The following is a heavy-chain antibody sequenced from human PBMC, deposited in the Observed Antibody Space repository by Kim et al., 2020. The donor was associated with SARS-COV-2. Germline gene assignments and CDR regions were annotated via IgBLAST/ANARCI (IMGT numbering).Heavy chain of an antibody. V-gene: IGHV4-4*07. D-gene: IGHD3-3*01. CDR2: IYTSGST. CDR3: ARDLPNDFWSGYLGYYFDY. Sequence: SETLSLTCTVSGGSISSYYWSWIRQPAGKGLEWIGRIYTSGSTNYNPSLKSRVTMSVDTSKNQFSLKLSSVTAADTAVYYCARDLPNDFWSGYLGYYFDYWGQGTLVTVSS. CDR1: GGSISSYY. J-gene: IGHJ4*02.